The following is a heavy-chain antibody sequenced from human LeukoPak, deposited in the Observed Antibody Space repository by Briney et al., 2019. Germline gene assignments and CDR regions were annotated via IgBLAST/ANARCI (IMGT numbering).Heavy chain of an antibody. CDR1: GYTFTGYY. J-gene: IGHJ4*02. V-gene: IGHV1-69*06. Sequence: SVKVSCKASGYTFTGYYMHWVRQAPGQGLEWMGGIIPIFGTANYAQKFQGRVTITAYKSTSTAYMELSSLRSEDTAVYYCASHVGATGNYWGQGTLVTVSS. D-gene: IGHD1-26*01. CDR2: IIPIFGTA. CDR3: ASHVGATGNY.